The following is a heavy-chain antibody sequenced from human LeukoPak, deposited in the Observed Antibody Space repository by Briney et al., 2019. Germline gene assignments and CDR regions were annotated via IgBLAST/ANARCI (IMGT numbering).Heavy chain of an antibody. Sequence: GGSLRLSFAGSGFTFSSYSMNWVRHAPGKGLEWVSYIGHTGSITDYADSVKGRFTISRDNSKNTLYLQMNSLRAEDTAVYYCAKDLICGGDCYTDYWGQGTLVTVSS. CDR2: IGHTGSIT. J-gene: IGHJ4*02. V-gene: IGHV3-23*01. CDR3: AKDLICGGDCYTDY. CDR1: GFTFSSYS. D-gene: IGHD2-21*02.